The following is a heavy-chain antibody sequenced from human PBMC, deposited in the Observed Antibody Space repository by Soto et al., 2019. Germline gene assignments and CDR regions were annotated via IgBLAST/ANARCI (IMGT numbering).Heavy chain of an antibody. J-gene: IGHJ4*02. Sequence: GASVKVSCKASGYTFTSYYMHWVRQAPGQGLEWMGIINPSGGSTSYAQKFQGRVTMTRDTSTSTVYMELSSLRSEDTAVYYCAREQGTYCSGGSCYSPRDAVSDYWGQGTLVTVSS. CDR3: AREQGTYCSGGSCYSPRDAVSDY. V-gene: IGHV1-46*01. D-gene: IGHD2-15*01. CDR2: INPSGGST. CDR1: GYTFTSYY.